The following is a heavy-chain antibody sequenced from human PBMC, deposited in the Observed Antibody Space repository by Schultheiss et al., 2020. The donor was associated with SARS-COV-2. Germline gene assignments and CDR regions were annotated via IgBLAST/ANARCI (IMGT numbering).Heavy chain of an antibody. V-gene: IGHV4-38-2*01. J-gene: IGHJ6*02. D-gene: IGHD1-7*01. Sequence: SQTLSLTCAVSGYSISSGYYWSWIRQPPGKGLEWIGEINHSGSTNYNPSLKSRVTISVDTSKNQFSLKLSSVTAADTAVYYCARGGVTGTTLSYYYYGMDVWGQGTTVTVSS. CDR1: GYSISSGYY. CDR2: INHSGST. CDR3: ARGGVTGTTLSYYYYGMDV.